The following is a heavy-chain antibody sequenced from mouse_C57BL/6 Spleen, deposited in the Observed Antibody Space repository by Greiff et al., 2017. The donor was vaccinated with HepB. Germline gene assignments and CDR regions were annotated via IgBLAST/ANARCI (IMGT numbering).Heavy chain of an antibody. D-gene: IGHD3-1*01. CDR3: ARGRGSLYWYFDV. CDR2: IDPANGNT. V-gene: IGHV14-3*01. J-gene: IGHJ1*03. Sequence: EVNLVESVAELVRPGASVKLSCTASGFNIKNTYMHWVKQRPEQGLEWIGRIDPANGNTKYAPKFQGKATITADTSSNTAYLQLSSLTSEDTAIYYCARGRGSLYWYFDVWGTGTTVTVSS. CDR1: GFNIKNTY.